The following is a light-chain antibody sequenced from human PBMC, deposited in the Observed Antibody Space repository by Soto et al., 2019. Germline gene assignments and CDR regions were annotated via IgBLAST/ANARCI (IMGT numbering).Light chain of an antibody. J-gene: IGLJ1*01. CDR1: SSDVGRYDY. CDR3: CSFAGSFSYV. CDR2: DVT. Sequence: ALTQPRSVSGSPGQSVTISCTGTSSDVGRYDYVSWYQQHPGKAPKLIIYDVTERPAWVPDRFSGSKSGNTASLTISGLQAEDEADYSCCSFAGSFSYVFGGGTKVTVL. V-gene: IGLV2-11*01.